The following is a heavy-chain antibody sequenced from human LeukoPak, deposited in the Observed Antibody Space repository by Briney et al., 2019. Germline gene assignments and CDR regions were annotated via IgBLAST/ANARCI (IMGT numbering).Heavy chain of an antibody. CDR3: AVVVITIGAFDY. V-gene: IGHV4-30-2*01. CDR2: IYHSGST. Sequence: PSQTLSLTCAVSGGSISSGGYSWSWIRQPPGKGLEWIGYIYHSGSTYYNPSLKSRVTISVDRSKNQFSLKLSSVTAADTAVYCCAVVVITIGAFDYWGQGTLVTVSS. CDR1: GGSISSGGYS. J-gene: IGHJ4*02. D-gene: IGHD3-22*01.